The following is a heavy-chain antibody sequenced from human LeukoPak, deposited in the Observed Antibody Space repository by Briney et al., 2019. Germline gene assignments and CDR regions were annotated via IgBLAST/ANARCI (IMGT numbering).Heavy chain of an antibody. V-gene: IGHV3-21*01. J-gene: IGHJ4*02. CDR3: AREREEAYDY. Sequence: GGSLRLSCAASGFTFSSYSMNWVRQAPGKGLEWVSSISGSSRSIYYADSVKGRFTISRDNAKNSLYLQMDSLRADDTAVYYCAREREEAYDYWGQGTLVTVSS. CDR1: GFTFSSYS. CDR2: ISGSSRSI.